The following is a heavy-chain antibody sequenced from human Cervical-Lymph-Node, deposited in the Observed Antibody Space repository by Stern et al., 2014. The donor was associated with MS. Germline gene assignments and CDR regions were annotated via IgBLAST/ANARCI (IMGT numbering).Heavy chain of an antibody. CDR1: GFTFSSYD. V-gene: IGHV3-13*01. D-gene: IGHD6-19*01. CDR3: ARGRAVAGHFDY. J-gene: IGHJ4*02. Sequence: EVQLVESGGGLVQPGGSLRLSCAASGFTFSSYDMHWVRQATGKGLEWVSAIGTAGDTYYTGSVKGRFTISRENAKNSLYLQMNSLRAGDTAVYYCARGRAVAGHFDYWGQGTLVTVSS. CDR2: IGTAGDT.